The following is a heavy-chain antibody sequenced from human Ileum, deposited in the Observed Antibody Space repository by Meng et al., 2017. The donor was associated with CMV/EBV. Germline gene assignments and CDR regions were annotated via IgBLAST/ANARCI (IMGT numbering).Heavy chain of an antibody. V-gene: IGHV3-7*01. CDR3: ARETCDITIFGVIIIDPRMDV. CDR2: IKQDGSNK. D-gene: IGHD3-3*01. J-gene: IGHJ6*02. CDR1: GFFFSDDW. Sequence: GESLKISCVGSGFFFSDDWMSWVRQAPGKGPEWVANIKQDGSNKNYADSVKGRFTISRDNAKNSLYLQMNSLRVEDTAVYYFARETCDITIFGVIIIDPRMDVWGQGATVTVSS.